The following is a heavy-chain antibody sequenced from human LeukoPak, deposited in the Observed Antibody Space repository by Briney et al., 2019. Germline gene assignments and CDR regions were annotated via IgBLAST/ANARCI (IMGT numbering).Heavy chain of an antibody. CDR2: IYYSGST. V-gene: IGHV4-59*01. CDR1: GGSISRYY. J-gene: IGHJ6*02. Sequence: SETLSLTCTVSGGSISRYYWSWIRQPPGKGLEWIGYIYYSGSTNYNPSLKSRVTISVDTSKNQFSLKLSSVTAADTAVYYCARDRYYYGMDVWGQGTTVTVSS. CDR3: ARDRYYYGMDV.